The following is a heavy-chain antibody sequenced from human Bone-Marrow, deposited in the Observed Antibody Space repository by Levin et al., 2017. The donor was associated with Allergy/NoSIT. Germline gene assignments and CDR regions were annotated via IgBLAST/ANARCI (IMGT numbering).Heavy chain of an antibody. CDR3: AKDAATVTTNWYFDR. CDR2: ISWNSGSI. V-gene: IGHV3-9*01. J-gene: IGHJ2*01. CDR1: GFTFDDYA. D-gene: IGHD4-17*01. Sequence: GGSLRLSCAASGFTFDDYAMHWVRQAPGKGLEWVSGISWNSGSIGYADSVKGRFTISRDNAKNSLYLQMNSLRAEDTALYYCAKDAATVTTNWYFDRWGRGTLVTVSS.